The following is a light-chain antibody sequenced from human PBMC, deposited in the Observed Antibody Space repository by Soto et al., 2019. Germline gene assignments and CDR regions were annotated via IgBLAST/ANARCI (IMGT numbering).Light chain of an antibody. CDR2: EDN. V-gene: IGLV6-57*04. Sequence: NFMLTQPHSVSESPGKTVTISCTRSSGSIASNYVQWYQQRPGSAPTTVIYEDNQRPSGVPDRFSGSIDSSSNSASLTISGLKTEDEADYYCHSYGVNNQVFGGGTKLTVL. CDR1: SGSIASNY. CDR3: HSYGVNNQV. J-gene: IGLJ3*02.